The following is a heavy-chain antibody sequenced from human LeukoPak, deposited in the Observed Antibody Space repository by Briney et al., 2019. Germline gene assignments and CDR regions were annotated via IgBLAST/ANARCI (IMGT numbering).Heavy chain of an antibody. J-gene: IGHJ4*02. Sequence: ASVKVSCKASGYTFTTFDINWVRQATGQGLEWMGWVSPNSGITDYAQKFQDRVTITGDTSISTAYMELSSRGSEDTAVYYCVRGSPGGGDVETWGQGTLVTVSS. CDR2: VSPNSGIT. CDR3: VRGSPGGGDVET. CDR1: GYTFTTFD. D-gene: IGHD2-21*02. V-gene: IGHV1-8*03.